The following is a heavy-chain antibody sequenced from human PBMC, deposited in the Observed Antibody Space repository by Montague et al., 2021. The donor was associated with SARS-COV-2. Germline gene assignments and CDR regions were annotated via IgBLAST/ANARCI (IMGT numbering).Heavy chain of an antibody. V-gene: IGHV4-59*01. J-gene: IGHJ4*02. CDR3: ARRGTGNYEILDY. CDR2: IYDSGGA. Sequence: SETLSLPFPLSGGSMRRYYWTWIRQLPGKELEWIGSIYDSGGARYNPSLKSRVSISVDASKNQFSLRVTSVTAADTAVYFCARRGTGNYEILDYWGQGILVTVSS. CDR1: GGSMRRYY. D-gene: IGHD3-3*01.